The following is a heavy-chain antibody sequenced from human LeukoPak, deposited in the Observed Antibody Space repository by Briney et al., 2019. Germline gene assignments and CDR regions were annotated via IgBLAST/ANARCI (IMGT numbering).Heavy chain of an antibody. Sequence: GGSLRFSCAASGFTVSSNYMSWVRQAPGKGLEWVSVIYSGGSTYYADSVKGRFTISRDNSKNTLYLQMNSLRADDTALYYCAKHPFIAVTVLEHWGQGTLVTVSS. J-gene: IGHJ4*02. D-gene: IGHD6-19*01. V-gene: IGHV3-66*04. CDR3: AKHPFIAVTVLEH. CDR1: GFTVSSNY. CDR2: IYSGGST.